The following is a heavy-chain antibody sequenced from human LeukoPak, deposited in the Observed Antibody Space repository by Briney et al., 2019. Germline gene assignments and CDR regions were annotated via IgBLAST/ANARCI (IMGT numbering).Heavy chain of an antibody. CDR3: AIWYCSGGRCYSNARTFDY. D-gene: IGHD2-15*01. Sequence: GASVKVSCKASGYTFTSYAMNWVREAPGQGLEWMGWINTNTGNPTYAQGLTGRFVFSLDTSVSTAYLQISGLKAEDTAVYYCAIWYCSGGRCYSNARTFDYWGQGTRVTVSS. CDR1: GYTFTSYA. V-gene: IGHV7-4-1*02. J-gene: IGHJ4*02. CDR2: INTNTGNP.